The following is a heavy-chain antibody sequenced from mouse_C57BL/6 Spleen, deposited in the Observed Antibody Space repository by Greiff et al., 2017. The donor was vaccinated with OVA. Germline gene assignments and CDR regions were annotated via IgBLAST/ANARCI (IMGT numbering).Heavy chain of an antibody. V-gene: IGHV5-12*01. Sequence: EVQGVESGGGLVQPGGSLKLSCAASGFTFSDYYMYWVRQTPEKRLEWVAYISNGGGSTYYPDTVKGRFTISRDNAKNTLYLQMSRLKSEDTAMYYCARLYYYGSSYGYFDVWGTGTTVTVSS. D-gene: IGHD1-1*01. J-gene: IGHJ1*03. CDR1: GFTFSDYY. CDR2: ISNGGGST. CDR3: ARLYYYGSSYGYFDV.